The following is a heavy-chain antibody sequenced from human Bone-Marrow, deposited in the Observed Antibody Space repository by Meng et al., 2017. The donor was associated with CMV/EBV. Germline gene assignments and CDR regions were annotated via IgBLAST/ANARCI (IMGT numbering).Heavy chain of an antibody. CDR2: TFHSGRT. Sequence: SETLSLTCGVSGGSISRSNWWSWVRQPPGKGLEWIGETFHSGRTNYNPSLKSRVTISVDRSKNQFSLKLYSVIAADTAVYYCARVHYYGSGPLGMDVWGQGTTVTVSS. J-gene: IGHJ6*02. CDR3: ARVHYYGSGPLGMDV. V-gene: IGHV4-4*02. CDR1: GGSISRSNW. D-gene: IGHD3-10*01.